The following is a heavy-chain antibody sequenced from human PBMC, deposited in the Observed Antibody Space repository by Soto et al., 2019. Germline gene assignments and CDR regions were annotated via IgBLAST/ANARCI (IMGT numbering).Heavy chain of an antibody. Sequence: QVQLVQSGAELKKPGSSVKVSCKASGGSFSNFGISWVRQAPGQGLEWMGGIVPVFGRPNYAQRFRGRLTITADESTSTGYMELISLRSDDTAVYYSAREGSGYNFWGQGTQVTVSS. V-gene: IGHV1-69*01. D-gene: IGHD5-12*01. CDR1: GGSFSNFG. CDR3: AREGSGYNF. CDR2: IVPVFGRP. J-gene: IGHJ4*02.